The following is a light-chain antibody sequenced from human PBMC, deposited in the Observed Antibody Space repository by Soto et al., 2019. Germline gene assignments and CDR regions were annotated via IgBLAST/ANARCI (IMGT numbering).Light chain of an antibody. CDR1: QGISSW. J-gene: IGKJ5*01. CDR3: QQYGRPPIT. Sequence: DSQMTQGPSSLPASVGDRVTITCRASQGISSWLAWYQQKPGKAPKLLIYAASSLQSGVPSRFSGSGSGTDFTLTISSLHPEDLAVYYSQQYGRPPITFGQGTRLEI. V-gene: IGKV1D-16*01. CDR2: AAS.